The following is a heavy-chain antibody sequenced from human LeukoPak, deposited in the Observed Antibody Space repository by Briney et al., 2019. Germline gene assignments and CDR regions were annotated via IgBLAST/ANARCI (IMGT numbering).Heavy chain of an antibody. CDR1: GGSISRYY. V-gene: IGHV4-59*08. CDR3: ARGKYQLDY. J-gene: IGHJ4*02. D-gene: IGHD2-2*01. CDR2: IYYSGST. Sequence: SETLSLTCTVSGGSISRYYWSWTRQPPGKGLEWIGHIYYSGSTNHNPSLRSRVTISVDTSKNQFSLKLSSVTAADTAVYYCARGKYQLDYWGQGTLVTVSP.